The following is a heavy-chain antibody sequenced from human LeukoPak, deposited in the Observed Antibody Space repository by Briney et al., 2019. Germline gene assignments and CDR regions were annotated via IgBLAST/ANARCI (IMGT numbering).Heavy chain of an antibody. J-gene: IGHJ4*02. D-gene: IGHD3-3*01. Sequence: GGSLRLSCVGSGFTFSRYWLNWVRQAPGKGLEWVANMNQDGSEKYYVDSVKSRFTISRDDAKNSLYLQMNSLRAEDTAVYYCARGLYDFWSGYYFDYWGLGTLVTVSS. CDR3: ARGLYDFWSGYYFDY. V-gene: IGHV3-7*03. CDR1: GFTFSRYW. CDR2: MNQDGSEK.